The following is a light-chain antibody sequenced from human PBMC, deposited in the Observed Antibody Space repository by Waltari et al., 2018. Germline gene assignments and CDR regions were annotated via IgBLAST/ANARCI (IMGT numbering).Light chain of an antibody. CDR2: GAS. J-gene: IGKJ2*01. V-gene: IGKV1-33*01. Sequence: DIQMTQSPSSLSASVVDRVTITCQASQDISNYLNWYQRKPGKAPKLLIYGASNLETGVPSRFRGTGSGTDFTFTVSGLQPEDIATYYCQQYDDLPYTFGQGTKLEIK. CDR3: QQYDDLPYT. CDR1: QDISNY.